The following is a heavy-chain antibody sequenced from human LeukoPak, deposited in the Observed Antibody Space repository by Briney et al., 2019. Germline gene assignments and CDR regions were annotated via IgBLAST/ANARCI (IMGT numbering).Heavy chain of an antibody. Sequence: GGSLRLSCAASGFDFSSYGMHWVRQAPGKGLEWVAVIWYDGSNKYYADSVKGRFTISRDNSKNTLYLQMNSLRAEDTAVYYCARDPISTRYYYYYGMDVWGQGTTVTVSS. CDR3: ARDPISTRYYYYYGMDV. CDR1: GFDFSSYG. J-gene: IGHJ6*02. CDR2: IWYDGSNK. V-gene: IGHV3-33*08. D-gene: IGHD3-3*02.